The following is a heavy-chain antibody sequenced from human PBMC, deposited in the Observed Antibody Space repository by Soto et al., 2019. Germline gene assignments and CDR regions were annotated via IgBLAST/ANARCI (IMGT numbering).Heavy chain of an antibody. Sequence: QVQLVQSGAEVKKPGASVKVSCKASGYTFTSYGISWVRQAPGQGLEWMGWISAYNGNTNYAQKLQGRVTMTTDTSTSTAXXEXRXXRSDDTAVYYCARDPATYYYDSSGYKGNRDDAFDIWGQGTMVTVSS. D-gene: IGHD3-22*01. J-gene: IGHJ3*02. CDR2: ISAYNGNT. V-gene: IGHV1-18*01. CDR1: GYTFTSYG. CDR3: ARDPATYYYDSSGYKGNRDDAFDI.